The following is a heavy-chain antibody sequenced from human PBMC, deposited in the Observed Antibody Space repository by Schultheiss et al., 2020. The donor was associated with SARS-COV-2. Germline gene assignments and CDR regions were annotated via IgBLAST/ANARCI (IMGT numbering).Heavy chain of an antibody. Sequence: GGSLRLSCAASGFTFSNAWMSWVRQAPGKGLEWVSAISGGGSTYYADSVKGRFTISRDNAKNSLYLQMNSLRAEDTALYYCAKGMGYEVGNLDLVVITSAGFDYWGQGTLVTVSS. CDR2: ISGGGST. CDR1: GFTFSNAW. D-gene: IGHD3-22*01. J-gene: IGHJ4*02. CDR3: AKGMGYEVGNLDLVVITSAGFDY. V-gene: IGHV3-69-1*01.